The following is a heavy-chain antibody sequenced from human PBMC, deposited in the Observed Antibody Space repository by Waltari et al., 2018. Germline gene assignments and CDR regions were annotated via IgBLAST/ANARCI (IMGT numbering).Heavy chain of an antibody. CDR2: ISSSGSTI. V-gene: IGHV3-48*03. Sequence: EVQLVASGGGLVQPGGSLRLSCAASGFTVSSYEMNWVRQAPGKGLEWVSYISSSGSTIYYADSVKGRFTISRDNAKNSLYLQMNSLRAEDTAVYYCARGREVRGDYFDYWGQGTLVTVSS. J-gene: IGHJ4*02. D-gene: IGHD3-10*01. CDR1: GFTVSSYE. CDR3: ARGREVRGDYFDY.